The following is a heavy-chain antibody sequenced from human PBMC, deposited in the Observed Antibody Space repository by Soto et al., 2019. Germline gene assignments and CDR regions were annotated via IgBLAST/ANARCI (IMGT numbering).Heavy chain of an antibody. D-gene: IGHD5-18*01. Sequence: LSLTCGVFSGSLTDHYWTWIRQTPGKGLEWIGEINHSGITDYNPSLKSRVTLSLDTSKNQFSLKVTALTAADTAVYYCARGRPSGYRFGPRNFFYYGMDVWGPGXTVTVSS. J-gene: IGHJ6*02. CDR1: SGSLTDHY. V-gene: IGHV4-34*01. CDR2: INHSGIT. CDR3: ARGRPSGYRFGPRNFFYYGMDV.